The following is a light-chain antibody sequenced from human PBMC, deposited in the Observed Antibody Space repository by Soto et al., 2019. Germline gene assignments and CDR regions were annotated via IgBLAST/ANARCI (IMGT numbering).Light chain of an antibody. CDR1: SSNIGAGYD. V-gene: IGLV1-40*01. CDR2: GNS. J-gene: IGLJ1*01. Sequence: QSVLTQPPSVSGAPGQRVTISCTGSSSNIGAGYDVHWYQQLPGTAPKLLIYGNSNRPSGVPDRFSGSKSGTSASLAITGLQAEDGADYYCQSYDSSLSGSNYVFGTGTKHRP. CDR3: QSYDSSLSGSNYV.